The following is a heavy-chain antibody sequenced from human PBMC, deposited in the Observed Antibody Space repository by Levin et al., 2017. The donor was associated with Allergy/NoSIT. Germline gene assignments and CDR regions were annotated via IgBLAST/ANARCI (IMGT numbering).Heavy chain of an antibody. CDR2: ISYDGSNE. Sequence: GGSLRLSCAASGFTFSSYAMHWVRQAPGKGLEWVAVISYDGSNEYYADSVKGRFTISRDNSKNTLYLQMNSLRAEDTAVYYCAREITSSRENWFDPWGQGTLVTVSS. V-gene: IGHV3-30*04. J-gene: IGHJ5*02. CDR3: AREITSSRENWFDP. D-gene: IGHD1-14*01. CDR1: GFTFSSYA.